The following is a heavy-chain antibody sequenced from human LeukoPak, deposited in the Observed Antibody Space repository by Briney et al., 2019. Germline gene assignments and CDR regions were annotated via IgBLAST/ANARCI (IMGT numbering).Heavy chain of an antibody. V-gene: IGHV4-34*01. CDR2: INHSGST. D-gene: IGHD3-16*01. CDR1: GGSFSGYY. J-gene: IGHJ5*02. Sequence: SETLSLTCAVYGGSFSGYYWSWIRQPPGKGLEWIGEINHSGSTNYNPSLKSRVTISVDTPKNQFSLKLSSVTAADTAVYYCARSWGWLRSLSGRFDPWGQGTLVTVSS. CDR3: ARSWGWLRSLSGRFDP.